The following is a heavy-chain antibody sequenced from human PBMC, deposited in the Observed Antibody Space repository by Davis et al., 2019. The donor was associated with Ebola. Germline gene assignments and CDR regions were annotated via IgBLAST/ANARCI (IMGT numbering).Heavy chain of an antibody. D-gene: IGHD4-17*01. V-gene: IGHV4-59*01. CDR1: GGSISSYY. CDR3: ASARYTVNKDYYYYMDV. CDR2: IYYSGST. J-gene: IGHJ6*03. Sequence: PGGSLRLSCTVSGGSISSYYWSWIRQPPGKGLEWIGYIYYSGSTNYNPSLKSRVTISVDTSKNQFSLKLSSVTAADTAVYYCASARYTVNKDYYYYMDVWGKGTTVTVSS.